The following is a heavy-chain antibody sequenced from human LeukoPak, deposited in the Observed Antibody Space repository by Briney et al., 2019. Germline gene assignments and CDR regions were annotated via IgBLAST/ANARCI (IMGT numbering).Heavy chain of an antibody. CDR1: GGSFSGYY. V-gene: IGHV4-34*01. J-gene: IGHJ6*03. D-gene: IGHD1-26*01. Sequence: SETLSLTCAVYGGSFSGYYWSWIRQPPGKGLEWIGEINHSVTTNYNPSLKSRVTISVDTSKNQFSLKLSSVTAADTAVYYCARAYSGSYGGYYYYYMDVWGKGTTVTVSS. CDR3: ARAYSGSYGGYYYYYMDV. CDR2: INHSVTT.